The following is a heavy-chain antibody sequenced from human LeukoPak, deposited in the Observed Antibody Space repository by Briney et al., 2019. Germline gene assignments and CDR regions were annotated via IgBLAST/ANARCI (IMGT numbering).Heavy chain of an antibody. CDR2: IYYSGST. CDR3: ARGRVEMATIDFDY. J-gene: IGHJ4*02. CDR1: GGSISSHY. D-gene: IGHD5-24*01. Sequence: SETLSLTCTVSGGSISSHYWSWIRQPPGKGLEWIGYIYYSGSTNYNPSLKSRVTISVDTSKNQFSLKLSSVTAADTAVYYCARGRVEMATIDFDYWGQGTLVTVSS. V-gene: IGHV4-59*11.